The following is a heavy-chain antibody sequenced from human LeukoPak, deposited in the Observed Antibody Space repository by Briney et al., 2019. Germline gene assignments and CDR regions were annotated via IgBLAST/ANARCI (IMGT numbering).Heavy chain of an antibody. CDR3: AKSLSLTVRGVPLADS. D-gene: IGHD3-10*01. Sequence: GASVKVSCKASGGTFSSYAISWVRQAPGQGLEWMGRIIPILGIANYAQKFQGRVTITADKSTSTAYMELSSLRSEDTAVYYCAKSLSLTVRGVPLADSWGQGTLVIVSS. V-gene: IGHV1-69*04. J-gene: IGHJ4*02. CDR2: IIPILGIA. CDR1: GGTFSSYA.